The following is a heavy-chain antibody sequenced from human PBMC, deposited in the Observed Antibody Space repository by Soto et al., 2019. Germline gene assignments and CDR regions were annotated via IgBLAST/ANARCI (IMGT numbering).Heavy chain of an antibody. CDR2: INPNSGGT. CDR3: ASWGVAAAGPYYFDY. Sequence: ASVKVSCKASGYTFTGYYMHWVRQAPGQGLEWMGWINPNSGGTNYAQKFQGRVTMTRDTSISTAYMELSRLRSDDTAVYYCASWGVAAAGPYYFDYCGEGTLVPVST. CDR1: GYTFTGYY. J-gene: IGHJ4*02. V-gene: IGHV1-2*02. D-gene: IGHD6-13*01.